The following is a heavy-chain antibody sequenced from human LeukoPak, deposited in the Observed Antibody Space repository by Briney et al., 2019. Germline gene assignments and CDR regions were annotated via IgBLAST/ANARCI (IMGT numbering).Heavy chain of an antibody. CDR3: ARGRYYLDS. J-gene: IGHJ4*02. CDR1: GFTLSSYW. V-gene: IGHV3-74*01. CDR2: FNSDGITT. Sequence: GGSLRLSCAASGFTLSSYWMHWVRQARGEGLVWVSRFNSDGITTSCADSVEGGFTISTDNAKNTLYLQMNSLRAEDTAVYYCARGRYYLDSWGQATLVTVSS.